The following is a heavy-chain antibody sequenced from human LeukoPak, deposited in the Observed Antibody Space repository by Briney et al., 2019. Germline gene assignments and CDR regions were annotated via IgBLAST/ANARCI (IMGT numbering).Heavy chain of an antibody. CDR3: ARENEYSSSSFDY. V-gene: IGHV3-48*03. J-gene: IGHJ4*02. CDR2: ISSGASAI. Sequence: GGSLRLSCAVSGFAFSSYDMNWVRQAPGKGLEWVSYISSGASAIYYADSVEGRFTISRDNAQNSLYLQMNSLRAEDTAVYYCARENEYSSSSFDYWGQGTLVTVSS. D-gene: IGHD6-6*01. CDR1: GFAFSSYD.